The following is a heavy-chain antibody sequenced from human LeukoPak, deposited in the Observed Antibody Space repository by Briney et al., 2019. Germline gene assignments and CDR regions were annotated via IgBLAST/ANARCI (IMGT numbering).Heavy chain of an antibody. V-gene: IGHV3-33*01. CDR1: GFTFSNYG. CDR2: IWNDGSNK. J-gene: IGHJ4*02. D-gene: IGHD3-22*01. CDR3: ARDPPGDYYDSSGNFDY. Sequence: GGSLRLSCAASGFTFSNYGMHWVRQAPGKGLEWVSVIWNDGSNKYYADSVKGRFTISRDNSKNTLYLQMNSLRAEDTAVYYCARDPPGDYYDSSGNFDYWGQGTLVTVSS.